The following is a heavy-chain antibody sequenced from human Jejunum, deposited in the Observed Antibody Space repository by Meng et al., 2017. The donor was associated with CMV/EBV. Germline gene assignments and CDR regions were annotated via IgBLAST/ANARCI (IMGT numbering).Heavy chain of an antibody. CDR2: INHSGSA. V-gene: IGHV4-34*01. J-gene: IGHJ4*02. Sequence: GGSFSGYYWSWLRPSPGQGLEWIGQINHSGSASYNPSLRRRVTISEDTSKNQFSLRLTSVTAADTAIYYCARKYCGSSNCYPFDYWGQGERVTVSS. D-gene: IGHD2-2*01. CDR1: GGSFSGYY. CDR3: ARKYCGSSNCYPFDY.